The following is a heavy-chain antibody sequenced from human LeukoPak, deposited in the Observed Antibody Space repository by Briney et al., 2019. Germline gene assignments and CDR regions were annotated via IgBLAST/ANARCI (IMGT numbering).Heavy chain of an antibody. CDR1: GFTFSNYA. CDR2: ISYDGSNK. Sequence: PGGSLRLSCAASGFTFSNYAMYWVRQAPGKGLEWVAVISYDGSNKYYADSVKGRFTISRDNSKNTLYLQMNSLRAEDTAVYYCAFDYGHYYYWGQGTLVTVSS. V-gene: IGHV3-30-3*01. D-gene: IGHD4-17*01. J-gene: IGHJ4*02. CDR3: AFDYGHYYY.